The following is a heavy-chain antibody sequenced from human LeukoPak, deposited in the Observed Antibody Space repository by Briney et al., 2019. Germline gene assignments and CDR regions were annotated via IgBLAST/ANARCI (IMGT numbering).Heavy chain of an antibody. CDR3: TRESRYGDNYFDY. CDR2: INPISGDT. D-gene: IGHD4-17*01. Sequence: ASVKVSCKSSGYTFTGYYMHWVRQAPGQGLEWMGFINPISGDTNYAQNFQGGVTMTRDTSISAAHMELSSLRFDDTAVYYCTRESRYGDNYFDYWGQGTLVTVSS. CDR1: GYTFTGYY. V-gene: IGHV1-2*02. J-gene: IGHJ4*02.